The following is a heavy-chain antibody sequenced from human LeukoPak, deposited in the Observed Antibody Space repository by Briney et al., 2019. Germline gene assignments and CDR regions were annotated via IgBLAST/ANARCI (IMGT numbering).Heavy chain of an antibody. Sequence: GGSLRLSCVASGFTFSSYEMNWVRQAPGKGLEWVSYISSSGSTIYYADSVKGRFTISRDNAKNSLYLQMNSLRAEDTAVYYCAREPRGAALSYGMDVWGQGTTVTVSS. D-gene: IGHD6-6*01. V-gene: IGHV3-48*03. J-gene: IGHJ6*02. CDR3: AREPRGAALSYGMDV. CDR1: GFTFSSYE. CDR2: ISSSGSTI.